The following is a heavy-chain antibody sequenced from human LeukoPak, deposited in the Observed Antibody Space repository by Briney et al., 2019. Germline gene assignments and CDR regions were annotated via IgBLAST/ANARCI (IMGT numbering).Heavy chain of an antibody. J-gene: IGHJ4*02. V-gene: IGHV5-51*01. D-gene: IGHD6-19*01. CDR2: IDPGDSDT. CDR3: ARSIAVAEYYFAY. Sequence: GGALQISCKGAGCGFTSYWIGWGRQMPGKGLEWMGIIDPGDSDTRYSPSFQGQLTISADKSISTAYLQWSSLKASDTAMYYCARSIAVAEYYFAYWGQGTQVTVPS. CDR1: GCGFTSYW.